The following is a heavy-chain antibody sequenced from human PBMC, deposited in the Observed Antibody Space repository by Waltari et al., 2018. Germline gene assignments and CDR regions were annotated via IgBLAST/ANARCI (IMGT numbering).Heavy chain of an antibody. CDR1: GGTFSSYA. CDR2: FDPEDGET. Sequence: QVQLVQSGAEVKKPGSSVKVSCKASGGTFSSYAISWVRQAPGQGLEWMGGFDPEDGETIYAQKFQGRVTMTEDTSTDTAYMELSSLRSEDTAVYYCATPPYSSSWYVTTGDYFDYWGQGTLVTVSS. V-gene: IGHV1-24*01. CDR3: ATPPYSSSWYVTTGDYFDY. D-gene: IGHD6-13*01. J-gene: IGHJ4*02.